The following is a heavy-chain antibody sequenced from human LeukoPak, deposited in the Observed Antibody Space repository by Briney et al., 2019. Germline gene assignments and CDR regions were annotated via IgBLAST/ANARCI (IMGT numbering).Heavy chain of an antibody. J-gene: IGHJ5*02. V-gene: IGHV5-51*01. CDR3: ARLTAVAGYNWFDP. D-gene: IGHD6-19*01. Sequence: HGESLKISCKGSGYSFTSYWIGWVRQMPGKGLEWMGIIYPGDSDTRYSPSFQGQVTISADKSISTAYLQWSSLKASDTGIYYCARLTAVAGYNWFDPWGQGTLVTVSS. CDR1: GYSFTSYW. CDR2: IYPGDSDT.